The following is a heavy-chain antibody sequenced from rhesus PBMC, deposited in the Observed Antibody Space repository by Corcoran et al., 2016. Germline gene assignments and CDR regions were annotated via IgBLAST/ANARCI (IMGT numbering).Heavy chain of an antibody. J-gene: IGHJ4*01. CDR3: ARTSSGGWSYDY. V-gene: IGHV4-65*01. D-gene: IGHD6-37*01. Sequence: QVQLQESGPGLVKPSETLSLTCAVPGGSVSSSNWWSWIRQPPGKGLEWNGYISGISGSTYYNPPLKRRVTISTDTSKSLFSLTLSSVTASDTAVYYCARTSSGGWSYDYWGQGVLVTVSS. CDR1: GGSVSSSNW. CDR2: ISGISGST.